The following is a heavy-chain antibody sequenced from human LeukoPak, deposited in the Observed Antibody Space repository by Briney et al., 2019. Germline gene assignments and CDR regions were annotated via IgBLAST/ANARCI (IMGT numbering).Heavy chain of an antibody. CDR2: IYPGDSDT. J-gene: IGHJ3*02. Sequence: GESLKISCKGSGYSFTSYWIGWVRQMPGKGLEWMGIIYPGDSDTTYSPSFQGQVTISADKSISTAYLQWSSLKASDTAMYYCARRGVYSSSYSDAFEIWGQGTMVTISS. V-gene: IGHV5-51*01. CDR1: GYSFTSYW. D-gene: IGHD3-22*01. CDR3: ARRGVYSSSYSDAFEI.